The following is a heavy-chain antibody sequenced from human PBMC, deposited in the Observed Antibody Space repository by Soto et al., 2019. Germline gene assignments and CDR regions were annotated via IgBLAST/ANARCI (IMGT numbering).Heavy chain of an antibody. V-gene: IGHV3-7*01. J-gene: IGHJ5*02. CDR3: ARGSGAYAECES. CDR1: GFMFNKHW. Sequence: EVQVVESGGGLVQPGGSLTLSCGASGFMFNKHWMSWVRQAPGKGLEWVANINDDGREQYYADSLKGRFTISRDNAKNLVFLHMNSLRVEDTGVYYCARGSGAYAECESWGQGTLVTVSS. D-gene: IGHD2-15*01. CDR2: INDDGREQ.